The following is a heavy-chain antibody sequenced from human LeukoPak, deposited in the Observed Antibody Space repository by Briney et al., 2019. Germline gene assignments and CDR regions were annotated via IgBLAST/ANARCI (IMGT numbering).Heavy chain of an antibody. CDR3: ASRQDGYSSSWSPFFNWDYYYMDV. CDR1: GYTFTGYY. CDR2: INPNSGGT. Sequence: GASVKVSCKASGYTFTGYYMHWVRQAPGQGLEWMGWINPNSGGTNYAQKFQGRVTMTRDTSISTVYMELSSLRSEDTAVYYCASRQDGYSSSWSPFFNWDYYYMDVWGKGTTVTVSS. D-gene: IGHD6-13*01. V-gene: IGHV1-2*02. J-gene: IGHJ6*03.